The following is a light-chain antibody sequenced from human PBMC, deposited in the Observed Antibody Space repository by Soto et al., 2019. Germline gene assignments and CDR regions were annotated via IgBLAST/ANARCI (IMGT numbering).Light chain of an antibody. J-gene: IGKJ1*01. Sequence: DIQMTQSPSSLSASVGDRVTITCRASQSISSYLNWYQQTPGKAPKLLIYGASSLQSGVPSRFTGSGSETDFTLTINTLQPEDFGTYYCQQSYSNPRTFGQGTKVDIK. CDR1: QSISSY. V-gene: IGKV1-39*01. CDR2: GAS. CDR3: QQSYSNPRT.